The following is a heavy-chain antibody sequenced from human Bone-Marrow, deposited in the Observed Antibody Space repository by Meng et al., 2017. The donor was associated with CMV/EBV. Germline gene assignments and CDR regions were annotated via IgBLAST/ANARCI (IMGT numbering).Heavy chain of an antibody. Sequence: SETLSLTCTVSGGSISSSSYYWGWIRQPPGKGLEWIGYVSYSGSTNYNPSLKSRVTISLDTSKNQFSLKLSSVTAADTAVYYCARLGSSGLNFDDWGHGTLVTVSS. CDR3: ARLGSSGLNFDD. D-gene: IGHD6-6*01. V-gene: IGHV4-61*05. J-gene: IGHJ4*01. CDR2: VSYSGST. CDR1: GGSISSSSYY.